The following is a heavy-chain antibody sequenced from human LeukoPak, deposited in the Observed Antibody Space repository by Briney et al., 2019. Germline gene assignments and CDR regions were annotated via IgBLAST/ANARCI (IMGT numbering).Heavy chain of an antibody. CDR2: ISNSGSTI. Sequence: GGSLGLSCEASGFTFSSYSMSWVRQAPGKGLEWVSYISNSGSTIYYADSVKGRFTISRDNTKNSLYLQMNSLRAEDTAVYYCARGADGVSSNSRGWFDPWGQGTLVTVSS. D-gene: IGHD2-15*01. CDR1: GFTFSSYS. CDR3: ARGADGVSSNSRGWFDP. J-gene: IGHJ5*02. V-gene: IGHV3-48*04.